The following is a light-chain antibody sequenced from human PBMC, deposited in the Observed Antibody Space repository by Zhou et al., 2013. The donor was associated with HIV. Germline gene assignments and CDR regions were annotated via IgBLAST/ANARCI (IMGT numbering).Light chain of an antibody. CDR2: DTS. J-gene: IGKJ1*01. CDR3: LQHNSLPQT. Sequence: DIQMTQSPSSVSASVGDRVIITCRASLGISNRLAWYQQKPGRAPKLLIYDTSTLLSGVPSRFSGSGSGTEFTLTISSLHLEDFATYFCLQHNSLPQTFGQGTKVEIK. V-gene: IGKV1-12*01. CDR1: LGISNR.